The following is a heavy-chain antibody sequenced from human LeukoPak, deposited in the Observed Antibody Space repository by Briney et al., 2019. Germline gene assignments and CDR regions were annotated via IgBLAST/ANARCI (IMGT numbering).Heavy chain of an antibody. V-gene: IGHV3-30*03. D-gene: IGHD6-13*01. CDR1: GFSFSRYD. CDR2: ISHDARNK. J-gene: IGHJ5*02. CDR3: ARGDRQLVFNRNKGGFDP. Sequence: GGSLRLSCVASGFSFSRYDMHWVRQAPGKGLEWVAVISHDARNKIYADSVKGRFTISRDNSKNTLFLQMNSLRPEDTAVFYCARGDRQLVFNRNKGGFDPWGQGTVVTVSS.